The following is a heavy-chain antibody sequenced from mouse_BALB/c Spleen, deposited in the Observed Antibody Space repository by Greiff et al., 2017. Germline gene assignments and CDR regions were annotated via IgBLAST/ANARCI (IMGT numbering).Heavy chain of an antibody. J-gene: IGHJ4*01. Sequence: QVQLKQSGAELAKPGASVKMSCKASGYTFTSYWMHWVKQRPGQGLEWIGYINPSTGYTEYNQKFKDKATLTADKSSSTAYMQLSSLTSEDSAVYYCARGGDAPYAMDYWGQGTSVTVSS. CDR3: ARGGDAPYAMDY. CDR1: GYTFTSYW. V-gene: IGHV1-7*01. CDR2: INPSTGYT.